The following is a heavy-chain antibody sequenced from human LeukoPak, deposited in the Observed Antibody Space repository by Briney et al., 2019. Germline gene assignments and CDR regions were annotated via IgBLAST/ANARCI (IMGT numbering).Heavy chain of an antibody. CDR2: MNPNSGNT. Sequence: GASVKVSCKASGYTFSSYGISWVRQAPGQGLEWMGWMNPNSGNTGYAQKFQGRVTITRNTSISTAYMELSSLRSEDTAVYYCARRWNSGSYYWDAFDIWGQGTMVTVSS. V-gene: IGHV1-8*03. CDR3: ARRWNSGSYYWDAFDI. D-gene: IGHD1-26*01. J-gene: IGHJ3*02. CDR1: GYTFSSYG.